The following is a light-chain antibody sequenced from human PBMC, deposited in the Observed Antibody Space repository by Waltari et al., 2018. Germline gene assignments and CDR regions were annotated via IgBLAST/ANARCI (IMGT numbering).Light chain of an antibody. V-gene: IGKV1-5*03. Sequence: DIQMTQSPSTLSASVGDRVTITCRASQSISDRLAWYQQKPGKAPKLLVYRASSLESGVPSRFSGSGSGTEFTLTISSLQPDDFATYYCQQYDNYFNNFDQGTKLEIK. CDR2: RAS. J-gene: IGKJ2*01. CDR3: QQYDNYFNN. CDR1: QSISDR.